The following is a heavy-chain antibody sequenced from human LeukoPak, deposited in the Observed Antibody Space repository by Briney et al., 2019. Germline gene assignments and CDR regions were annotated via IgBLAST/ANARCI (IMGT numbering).Heavy chain of an antibody. V-gene: IGHV4-59*01. J-gene: IGHJ5*02. D-gene: IGHD5-18*01. CDR2: IYYSGST. CDR3: ARDSSAVDTAMVRGWFDP. Sequence: PSETLSLTCTVSGGSISSYYWSWIRQPPGTGLEWIGYIYYSGSTNYNPSLKSRVTISVDTSRNQFSLKLSSVTAADTAVYYCARDSSAVDTAMVRGWFDPWGQGTLVTVSS. CDR1: GGSISSYY.